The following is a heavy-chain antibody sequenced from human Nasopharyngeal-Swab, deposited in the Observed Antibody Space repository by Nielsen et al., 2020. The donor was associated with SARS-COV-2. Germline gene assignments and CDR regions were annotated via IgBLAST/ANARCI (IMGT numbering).Heavy chain of an antibody. J-gene: IGHJ4*02. CDR2: VNGDGSGT. D-gene: IGHD1-26*01. V-gene: IGHV3-74*01. Sequence: GESLKISCAASGFTFSRYRMHWVRQAPGKGLVWVSRVNGDGSGTGHADSVKGRFTISRDNAKSMLYLQMNSLRAEDTAVYYCAVGQHAGAFDYWGQGTLVTVSS. CDR3: AVGQHAGAFDY. CDR1: GFTFSRYR.